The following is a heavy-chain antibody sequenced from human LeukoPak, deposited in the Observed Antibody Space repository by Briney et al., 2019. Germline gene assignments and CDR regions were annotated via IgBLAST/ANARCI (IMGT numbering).Heavy chain of an antibody. CDR3: ARLPRGVVTPGYMDV. CDR2: IRYDGSNK. CDR1: GFTFSSYG. J-gene: IGHJ6*03. D-gene: IGHD4-23*01. Sequence: GGSLRLSCAASGFTFSSYGMHWVRQAPGKGLEWVAFIRYDGSNKYYADSVKGRFTISRDNAKNSLYLQMNSLRAEDTAVYYCARLPRGVVTPGYMDVWGKGTTVTVSS. V-gene: IGHV3-30*02.